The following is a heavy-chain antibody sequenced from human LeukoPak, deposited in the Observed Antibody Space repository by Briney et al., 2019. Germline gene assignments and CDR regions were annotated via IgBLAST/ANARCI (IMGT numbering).Heavy chain of an antibody. CDR1: GGTFSSYT. J-gene: IGHJ4*02. CDR3: ARLEVDDY. D-gene: IGHD2-15*01. Sequence: SVKVSCKASGGTFSSYTISWVRQAPGQGLEWMGRIIPILGIANYAQKFQGRVTITTDESTSTAYMELSSLRSEDTAVYYCARLEVDDYWGQGTLVTVSS. CDR2: IIPILGIA. V-gene: IGHV1-69*02.